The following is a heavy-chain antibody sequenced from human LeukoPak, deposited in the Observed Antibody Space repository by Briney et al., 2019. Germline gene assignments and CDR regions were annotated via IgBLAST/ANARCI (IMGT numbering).Heavy chain of an antibody. J-gene: IGHJ4*02. V-gene: IGHV4-34*01. Sequence: PSETLSLTCAVYGGSFSGYYWSWIRQPPGKGLEWIGEIDHSGSTNYNPSLKSRVTISVDTSKNQFSLKLSSVTAADTAVYYCARGIPRSFIVAAGTFDYWGQGTLVTVSS. CDR1: GGSFSGYY. D-gene: IGHD6-13*01. CDR2: IDHSGST. CDR3: ARGIPRSFIVAAGTFDY.